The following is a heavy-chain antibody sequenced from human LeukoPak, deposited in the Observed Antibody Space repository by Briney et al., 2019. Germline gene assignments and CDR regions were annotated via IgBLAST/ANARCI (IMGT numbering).Heavy chain of an antibody. V-gene: IGHV3-74*01. Sequence: GGSLRLSCAASGFTFSSYWMHWVRQAPGKGLVWVSRINSDGSSTSYADSVKGRFTISRDNAKNTLYLQMNSLRAEDTSVYYCARDRNTGSSYENLFEYWGQGSLVTVSS. D-gene: IGHD1-26*01. CDR3: ARDRNTGSSYENLFEY. CDR1: GFTFSSYW. CDR2: INSDGSST. J-gene: IGHJ4*02.